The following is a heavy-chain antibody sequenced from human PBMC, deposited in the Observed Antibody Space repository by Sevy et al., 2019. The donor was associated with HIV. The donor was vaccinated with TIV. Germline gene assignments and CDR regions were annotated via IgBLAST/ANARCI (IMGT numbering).Heavy chain of an antibody. CDR2: ISGGGAAT. V-gene: IGHV3-23*01. D-gene: IGHD6-19*01. CDR3: ARYGRIPVAGHTWFDP. Sequence: GWSLRLSCSASGFTFIAFGMTWVRQAPGKGLEWVSGISGGGAATAYADSVKGRFTISRDNSKNTLYLQMNSLTAADTAVYYCARYGRIPVAGHTWFDPWGLGTLVTVSS. CDR1: GFTFIAFG. J-gene: IGHJ5*02.